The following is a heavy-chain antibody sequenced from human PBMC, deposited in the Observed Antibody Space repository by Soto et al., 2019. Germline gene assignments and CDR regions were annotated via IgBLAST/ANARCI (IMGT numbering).Heavy chain of an antibody. CDR1: GFSFSDSA. CDR2: IGSKGQNYET. D-gene: IGHD1-26*01. V-gene: IGHV3-73*02. CDR3: TKYSGTSSAPAA. J-gene: IGHJ5*02. Sequence: EVQLVESGGGLVQPGGSLKLSCAASGFSFSDSAMHWVRQASGKGLEWVGRIGSKGQNYETTYAASVKGRFIISTDESKNTAHLQMNSLKTEDTAVYYCTKYSGTSSAPAALGQGTLVTVSS.